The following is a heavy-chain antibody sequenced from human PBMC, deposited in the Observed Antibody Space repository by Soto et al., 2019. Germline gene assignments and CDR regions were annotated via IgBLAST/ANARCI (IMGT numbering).Heavy chain of an antibody. Sequence: ASVKVSCKASGYTFTSYAMHWVRQAPGQRPEWMGWINAGNGNTKYSQKFQGRVTITRDTSASTAYLELSSLRSEDTAVYYCARDRPIIRDIVVVTATFVGWFDPWGQGTLVTVSS. D-gene: IGHD2-21*02. CDR1: GYTFTSYA. V-gene: IGHV1-3*01. CDR2: INAGNGNT. J-gene: IGHJ5*02. CDR3: ARDRPIIRDIVVVTATFVGWFDP.